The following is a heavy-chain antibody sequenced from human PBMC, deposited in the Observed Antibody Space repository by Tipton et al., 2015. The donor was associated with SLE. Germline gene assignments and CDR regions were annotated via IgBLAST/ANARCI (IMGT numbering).Heavy chain of an antibody. Sequence: LSLTCAASGFTFSSFWMSWVRQAPGKGLEWVAVMWYDGSNKYSADSVKGRFTISRDNSKNTLYLQMNSLRAEDTAVYYCARVLTPYYGMDVWGQGTTVTVSS. V-gene: IGHV3-33*08. CDR1: GFTFSSFW. CDR3: ARVLTPYYGMDV. D-gene: IGHD3-9*01. J-gene: IGHJ6*02. CDR2: MWYDGSNK.